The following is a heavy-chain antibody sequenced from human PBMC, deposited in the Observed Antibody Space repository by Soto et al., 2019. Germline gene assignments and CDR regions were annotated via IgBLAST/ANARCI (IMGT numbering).Heavy chain of an antibody. CDR1: GFTFSDYY. Sequence: NPGGSLRLSCAASGFTFSDYYMSWIRQAPGKGLEWVSYISSSGSTIYYADSVKGRFTISRDNAKNSLYLQMNSLRAEDTAVYYCARVRGVVATIFNYFDYWGQGTLVTVSS. D-gene: IGHD5-12*01. CDR2: ISSSGSTI. CDR3: ARVRGVVATIFNYFDY. J-gene: IGHJ4*02. V-gene: IGHV3-11*01.